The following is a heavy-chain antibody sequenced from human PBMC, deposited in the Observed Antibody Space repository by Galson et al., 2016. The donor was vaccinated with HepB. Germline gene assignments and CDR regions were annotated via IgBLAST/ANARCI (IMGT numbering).Heavy chain of an antibody. D-gene: IGHD2-15*01. J-gene: IGHJ1*01. V-gene: IGHV4-59*08. Sequence: LSLTCTVSGGSILGYYCSWIRQPPGKGREWIAEVYDTGGTNYNPSLQSRVTISVDTSRNQFSLKLSPVTAADQAVYDCARSLRYCYGTTCHVHFFHHWGQGSLVTVSS. CDR3: ARSLRYCYGTTCHVHFFHH. CDR2: VYDTGGT. CDR1: GGSILGYY.